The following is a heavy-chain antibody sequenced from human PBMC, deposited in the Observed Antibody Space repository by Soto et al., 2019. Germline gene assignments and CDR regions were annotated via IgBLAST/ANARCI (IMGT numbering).Heavy chain of an antibody. J-gene: IGHJ4*02. Sequence: SGPTLVNPTQTLTLTCTFSGFSLATSGMCASWIRQPPGKALEWLGRIDWDDDKFYSPSLKTRVTISRDTSEKQVVLTMANTDPVDTGTYYCARTRFGSGSYLIDYWGQGTQVTVS. CDR2: IDWDDDK. CDR3: ARTRFGSGSYLIDY. D-gene: IGHD3-10*01. V-gene: IGHV2-70*17. CDR1: GFSLATSGMC.